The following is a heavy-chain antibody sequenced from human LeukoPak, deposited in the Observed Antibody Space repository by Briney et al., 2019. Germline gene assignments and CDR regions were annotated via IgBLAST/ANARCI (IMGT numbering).Heavy chain of an antibody. CDR3: ARDPGGYANWFDP. J-gene: IGHJ5*02. V-gene: IGHV1-18*01. Sequence: ASVKVSCKASGYTFTSYGIRWVRQAPGQGLEWMGWISAYNGNTNYAQKLQGRVTMTTDTSTSTACMELRSLRSDDTAVYYCARDPGGYANWFDPWGQGTLVTVSS. D-gene: IGHD5-12*01. CDR1: GYTFTSYG. CDR2: ISAYNGNT.